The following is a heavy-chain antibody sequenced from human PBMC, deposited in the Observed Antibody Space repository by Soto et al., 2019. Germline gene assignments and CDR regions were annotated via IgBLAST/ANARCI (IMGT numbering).Heavy chain of an antibody. CDR1: GGSISSGDYY. Sequence: SETLSLTCTVSGGSISSGDYYWSWIRQPPGKGLEWIGYIYYSGSTYYNPSLKSRVTISVDTSKNQFSLKLSSVTAAGTAVYYCARDVVSSGVNWFDPWGQGTLVTVSS. V-gene: IGHV4-30-4*01. CDR2: IYYSGST. J-gene: IGHJ5*02. D-gene: IGHD3-22*01. CDR3: ARDVVSSGVNWFDP.